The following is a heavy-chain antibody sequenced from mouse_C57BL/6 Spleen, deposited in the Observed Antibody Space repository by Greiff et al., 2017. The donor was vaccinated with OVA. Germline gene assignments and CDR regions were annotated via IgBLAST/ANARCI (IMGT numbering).Heavy chain of an antibody. CDR1: GYSITSGYY. D-gene: IGHD2-5*01. V-gene: IGHV3-6*01. Sequence: ESGPGLVKPSQSLSLTCSVTGYSITSGYYWNWIRQFPGNKLEWMGYISYDGSNNYNPSLKNRISITRDTSKNQFFLKLNSVTTEDTATYYCARGSNYGFDYWGQGTTLTVSS. CDR2: ISYDGSN. J-gene: IGHJ2*01. CDR3: ARGSNYGFDY.